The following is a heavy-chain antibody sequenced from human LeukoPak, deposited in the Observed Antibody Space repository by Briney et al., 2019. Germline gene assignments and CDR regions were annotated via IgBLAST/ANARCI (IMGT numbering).Heavy chain of an antibody. D-gene: IGHD3-9*01. V-gene: IGHV4-34*01. CDR2: INHSGST. CDR3: AGRRDILTGNYRY. CDR1: GGSVSGYY. Sequence: PSETLSLTCAVYGGSVSGYYWSWIRQPPGKGLEWIGEINHSGSTNYNPSLKSRVTISVDTSKNQFSLKLSSVTAADTAAYYCAGRRDILTGNYRYWGQGTLVTVSS. J-gene: IGHJ4*02.